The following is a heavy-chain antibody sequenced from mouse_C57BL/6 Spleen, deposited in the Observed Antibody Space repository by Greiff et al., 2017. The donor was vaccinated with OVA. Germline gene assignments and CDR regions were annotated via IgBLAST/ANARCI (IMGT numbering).Heavy chain of an antibody. J-gene: IGHJ3*01. V-gene: IGHV1-80*01. D-gene: IGHD4-1*01. CDR1: GYAFRSYW. Sequence: QVQLQQSGAELVKPGASVKISCKASGYAFRSYWMNWVKQRPGKGLEWIGQIYPGDGDTNYNGKFKGKATLTADKSSSTAYMQLSSLTSEDAAVYFCAPNWDDAYWGQGTLVTVSA. CDR2: IYPGDGDT. CDR3: APNWDDAY.